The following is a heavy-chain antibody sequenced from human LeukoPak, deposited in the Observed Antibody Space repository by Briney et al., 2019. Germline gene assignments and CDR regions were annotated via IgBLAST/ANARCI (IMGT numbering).Heavy chain of an antibody. CDR3: ARGPNYYDSRGFDP. CDR1: GGSLSSYY. CDR2: IYYSGST. D-gene: IGHD3-22*01. Sequence: PSETLSLTCTVSGGSLSSYYWSWVRQPPGKGLEWIGYIYYSGSTNYNPSLKSRVTISVDTSKHQFSLKLSSVTAAAAAVYYCARGPNYYDSRGFDPWGQGTLVTVSS. V-gene: IGHV4-59*01. J-gene: IGHJ5*02.